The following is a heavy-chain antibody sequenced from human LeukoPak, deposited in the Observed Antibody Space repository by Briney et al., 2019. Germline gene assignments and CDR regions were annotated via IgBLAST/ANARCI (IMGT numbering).Heavy chain of an antibody. J-gene: IGHJ6*03. Sequence: SETLSLTCAVYGGSISGYYWSWIRQPPGKGLEWIGEINHSGSTNYNPSLKSRVTISVDTSKNQFSLKLSSVTASDTAVYYCARGENPVPAATGYTDVWGKGTTVTVSS. CDR2: INHSGST. V-gene: IGHV4-34*01. CDR3: ARGENPVPAATGYTDV. CDR1: GGSISGYY. D-gene: IGHD2-2*01.